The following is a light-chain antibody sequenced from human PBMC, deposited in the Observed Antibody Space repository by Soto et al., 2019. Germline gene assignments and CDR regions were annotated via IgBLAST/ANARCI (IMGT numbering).Light chain of an antibody. J-gene: IGKJ1*01. CDR3: QQSYSTPWT. CDR2: DAS. V-gene: IGKV1-5*01. CDR1: QSISSW. Sequence: DIQMTQSPSTLSASVGDRVTITCRASQSISSWLAWYQQKPGKAPKLLISDASSLESGVQSRFSASGFGTEFTLTISSLQPEDFATYHCQQSYSTPWTFGQGTKVDIK.